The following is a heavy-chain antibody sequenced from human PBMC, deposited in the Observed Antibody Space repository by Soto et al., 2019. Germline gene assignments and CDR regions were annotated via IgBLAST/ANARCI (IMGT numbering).Heavy chain of an antibody. CDR2: IYPSGMP. V-gene: IGHV4-30-2*01. Sequence: SETLSLTCTVSGGSVNNNAFSWTWIRQHPGKGLEWIGYIYPSGMPSYNPSLRSRVTISLDRSNDQFSLHLKSVTAADTAVYYCARERGGYGLFDSWGQGTPVTVSS. CDR1: GGSVNNNAFS. CDR3: ARERGGYGLFDS. J-gene: IGHJ4*02. D-gene: IGHD5-18*01.